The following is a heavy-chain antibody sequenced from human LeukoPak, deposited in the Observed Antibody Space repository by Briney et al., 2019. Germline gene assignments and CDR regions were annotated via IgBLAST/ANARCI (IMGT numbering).Heavy chain of an antibody. CDR2: IRSKANSYAT. J-gene: IGHJ4*02. D-gene: IGHD3-22*01. CDR3: ASGLLLHAY. V-gene: IGHV3-73*01. Sequence: GGSLRPSCAASGFTFSGSAMHWVRQASGKGLEWVGRIRSKANSYATAYAASVKGRFTISRDDSKNTAYLQMNSLRAEDTAVYYCASGLLLHAYWGQGTLVTVSS. CDR1: GFTFSGSA.